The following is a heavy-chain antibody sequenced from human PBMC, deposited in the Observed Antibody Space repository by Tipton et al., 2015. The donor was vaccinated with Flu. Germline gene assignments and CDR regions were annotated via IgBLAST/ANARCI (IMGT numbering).Heavy chain of an antibody. Sequence: TLSLTCTVSGASISSESYYWSWIRQPPGKGLEWIGEINHSGSTNYSPSLKSRVTISVDTSKKQFSLKLSSVTAADTAVYYCATKDWNRSDWRHHWGQGTLVTVSS. CDR1: GASISSESYY. V-gene: IGHV4-39*07. D-gene: IGHD1-1*01. CDR3: ATKDWNRSDWRHH. CDR2: INHSGST. J-gene: IGHJ5*02.